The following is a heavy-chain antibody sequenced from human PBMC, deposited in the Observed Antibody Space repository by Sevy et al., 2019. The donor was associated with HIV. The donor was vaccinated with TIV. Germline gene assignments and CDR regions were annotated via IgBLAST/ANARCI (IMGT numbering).Heavy chain of an antibody. V-gene: IGHV4-59*01. CDR2: IYYSGST. Sequence: SDTLSLTCTVSAGSISNYFWSWIRQPPGKGLEWIGYIYYSGSTNYNPSLKSRVTISVETSKNQFSLKLSSVTAVDTAVYYCARESIGAVGDFDYWGQGTLVTVSS. CDR1: AGSISNYF. J-gene: IGHJ4*02. D-gene: IGHD6-13*01. CDR3: ARESIGAVGDFDY.